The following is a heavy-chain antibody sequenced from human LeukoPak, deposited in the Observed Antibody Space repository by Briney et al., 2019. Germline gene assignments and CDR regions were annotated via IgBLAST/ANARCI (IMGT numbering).Heavy chain of an antibody. D-gene: IGHD4-11*01. CDR1: GFTFSRFA. CDR2: NSGSGRRT. Sequence: PGGSLRLSCAASGFTFSRFAMTWVRQATGKGLEWVSANSGSGRRTFYADSVKGRFTSSRDNSKNTLYLQMNSLTAEDTAMYYCVKDKEATTVTTPYFDCWGQGALVTVSS. J-gene: IGHJ4*02. V-gene: IGHV3-23*01. CDR3: VKDKEATTVTTPYFDC.